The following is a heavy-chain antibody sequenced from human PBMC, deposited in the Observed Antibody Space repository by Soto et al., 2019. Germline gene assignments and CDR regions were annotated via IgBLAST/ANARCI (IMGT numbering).Heavy chain of an antibody. CDR2: ISGSGDST. CDR3: AKSPAAATLNWFDP. CDR1: GFNFKNYG. J-gene: IGHJ5*02. V-gene: IGHV3-23*01. Sequence: GSLRLSCAASGFNFKNYGVNCVRQSPGKGLEWVAGISGSGDSTYYGDSVKGRFTISRDNSLHTVYLQMDGLRADDTAIYYCAKSPAAATLNWFDPWGQGSLVTVSS. D-gene: IGHD2-2*01.